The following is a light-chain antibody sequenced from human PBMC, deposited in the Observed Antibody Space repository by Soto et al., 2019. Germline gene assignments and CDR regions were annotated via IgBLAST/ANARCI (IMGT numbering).Light chain of an antibody. CDR2: AAS. CDR3: QQYNSYSGT. J-gene: IGKJ3*01. Sequence: AIRMTQSPSSFSASTGDRVTITCRASQGISSYLAWYQQKPGKAPKLLIYAASTLQSGVPSRFSGSGSGTEFTLTISSLQPDDFATYYCQQYNSYSGTFGPGTKVDIK. V-gene: IGKV1-8*01. CDR1: QGISSY.